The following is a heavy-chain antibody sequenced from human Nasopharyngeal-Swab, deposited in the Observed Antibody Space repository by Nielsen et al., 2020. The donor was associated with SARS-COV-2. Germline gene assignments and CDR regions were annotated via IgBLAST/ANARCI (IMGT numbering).Heavy chain of an antibody. V-gene: IGHV4-34*01. CDR1: GGSFSGYY. Sequence: SETLSLTCAVYGGSFSGYYWSWIRQPPGKGLEWIGEINHSGSTNYNPSLKSRVTISVDTSKNQFSLKLSSVTAADTAVYYCARGLYDSSGYPTAGFDYWGQGTLVTVSS. CDR2: INHSGST. CDR3: ARGLYDSSGYPTAGFDY. J-gene: IGHJ4*02. D-gene: IGHD3-22*01.